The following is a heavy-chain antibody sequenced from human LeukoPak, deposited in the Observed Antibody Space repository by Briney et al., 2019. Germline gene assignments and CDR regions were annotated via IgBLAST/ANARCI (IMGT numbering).Heavy chain of an antibody. Sequence: GGSLRLSCAASGFTFSNYALSWVRQAPGKGLEWVSGISDSGGSTLYADSVKGRFTISRDNPENTVYLQMNSLRAEDTAVYYCAKALITMVRGVIYYFDYWGQGTLVTVSS. J-gene: IGHJ4*02. V-gene: IGHV3-23*01. CDR2: ISDSGGST. D-gene: IGHD3-10*01. CDR3: AKALITMVRGVIYYFDY. CDR1: GFTFSNYA.